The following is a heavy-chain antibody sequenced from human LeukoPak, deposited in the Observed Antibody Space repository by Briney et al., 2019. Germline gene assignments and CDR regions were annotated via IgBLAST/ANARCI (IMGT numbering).Heavy chain of an antibody. Sequence: PGGSLRLSCVVSEFTVSNNYMSWFRQAPGKGLEWVSVIYSGGSTYYADSVKGRFTISRDNSKNTVYLQMNSLRAEDTAVYYCARRYSSSWCHDYWGQGTLVTVSS. CDR2: IYSGGST. CDR3: ARRYSSSWCHDY. J-gene: IGHJ4*02. D-gene: IGHD6-13*01. V-gene: IGHV3-53*01. CDR1: EFTVSNNY.